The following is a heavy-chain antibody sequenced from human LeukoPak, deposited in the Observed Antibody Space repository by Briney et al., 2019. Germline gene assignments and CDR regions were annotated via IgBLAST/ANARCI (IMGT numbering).Heavy chain of an antibody. CDR3: VTPRSWELSDMAV. CDR2: VYHNGET. D-gene: IGHD1-26*01. J-gene: IGHJ6*03. Sequence: SETLSLTCTVSGYSITTNYYWAWIRQSPGTGLEWLGSVYHNGETYYNPSLTSRLIISVDTSKHEFSLRLPSVTAADTAVYYCVTPRSWELSDMAVWGKGTTVIVSS. V-gene: IGHV4-38-2*02. CDR1: GYSITTNYY.